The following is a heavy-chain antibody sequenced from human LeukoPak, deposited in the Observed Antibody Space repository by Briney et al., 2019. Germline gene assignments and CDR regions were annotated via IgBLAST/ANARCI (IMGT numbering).Heavy chain of an antibody. V-gene: IGHV3-21*01. Sequence: GGSLRLSCAASGFTFSSYSMNWVRQAPGKGLEWVSSISSSSSYIYYADSVKGRFTISRDNAKNSLYLQMNSLRAEDTAVYYCARPYYYGSGSYYTYYWFDPWGQGTLVTVSS. J-gene: IGHJ5*02. CDR2: ISSSSSYI. D-gene: IGHD3-10*01. CDR1: GFTFSSYS. CDR3: ARPYYYGSGSYYTYYWFDP.